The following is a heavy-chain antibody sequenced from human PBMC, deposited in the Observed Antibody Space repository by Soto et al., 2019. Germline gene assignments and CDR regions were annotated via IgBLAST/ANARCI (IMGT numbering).Heavy chain of an antibody. D-gene: IGHD3-16*02. CDR2: ISKSWTD. CDR1: GSSIRICDYH. CDR3: VRALDNRCMDWPRFDQ. Sequence: PSETLSLTCTVSGSSIRICDYHWTRMRQSPGKGLEWIGFISKSWTDKSNPSISTRVSISVDTNRNQFPLKPNIVAAAATALYYCVRALDNRCMDWPRFDQWGQGKLVTVSS. V-gene: IGHV4-39*06. J-gene: IGHJ5*02.